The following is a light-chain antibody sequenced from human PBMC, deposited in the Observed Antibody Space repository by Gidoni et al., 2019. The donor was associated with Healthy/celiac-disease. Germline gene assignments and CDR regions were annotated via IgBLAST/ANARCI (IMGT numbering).Light chain of an antibody. CDR3: QQRSNWT. J-gene: IGKJ1*01. CDR2: DAS. Sequence: EIVLTQSPATLSLSPGERATLSCRASQSVSSYLAWYQQKPGQAPSSIIYDASNRATGTPARFSGSGSGTDFTLTISSLEPEDFAVYYCQQRSNWTFGQGTKVEIK. CDR1: QSVSSY. V-gene: IGKV3-11*01.